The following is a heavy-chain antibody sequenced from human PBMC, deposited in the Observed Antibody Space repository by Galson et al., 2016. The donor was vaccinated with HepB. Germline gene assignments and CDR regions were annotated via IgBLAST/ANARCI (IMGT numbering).Heavy chain of an antibody. D-gene: IGHD3-22*01. Sequence: SLRLSCAASGFTFRDSTMTWVRQAPGKGLEWVSTITGSGVSSYYADSVKGRFTISRDNSKNNVYLQMNRLRADDTAVYYCAKDGGTWGYYYGDWNLNLWGRGTLVTVSS. CDR3: AKDGGTWGYYYGDWNLNL. V-gene: IGHV3-23*01. CDR1: GFTFRDST. J-gene: IGHJ2*01. CDR2: ITGSGVSS.